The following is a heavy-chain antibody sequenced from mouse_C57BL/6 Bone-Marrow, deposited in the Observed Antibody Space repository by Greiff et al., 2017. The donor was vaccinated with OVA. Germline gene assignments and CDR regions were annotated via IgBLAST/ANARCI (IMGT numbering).Heavy chain of an antibody. CDR3: TDYDYDEFAY. Sequence: VKLMESGAELVRPGASVTLSCKASGYTFTDYEMHWVKQTPVHGLEWIGAIDPETGGTAYNQKFKGKAILTADKSSSTAYMELRSLTSEDSAVYYCTDYDYDEFAYWGQGTLVTVSA. CDR1: GYTFTDYE. V-gene: IGHV1-15*01. CDR2: IDPETGGT. J-gene: IGHJ3*01. D-gene: IGHD2-4*01.